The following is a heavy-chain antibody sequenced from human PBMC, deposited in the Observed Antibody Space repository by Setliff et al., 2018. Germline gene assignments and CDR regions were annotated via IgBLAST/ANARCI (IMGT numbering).Heavy chain of an antibody. CDR1: GYTFTSYD. CDR2: MNPNSGNT. D-gene: IGHD5-18*01. CDR3: ARVRLGLPMVDY. Sequence: GASVKVSCKASGYTFTSYDINWARQATGQGLEWMGWMNPNSGNTGYAQKFQGRVTMTRNTSISTAYMELRSLRSDDTAVYYCARVRLGLPMVDYWGQGTLVTVSS. J-gene: IGHJ4*02. V-gene: IGHV1-8*02.